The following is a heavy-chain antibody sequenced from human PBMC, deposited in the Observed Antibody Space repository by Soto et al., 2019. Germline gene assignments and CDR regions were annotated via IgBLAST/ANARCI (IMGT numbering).Heavy chain of an antibody. CDR2: INPAGGNT. J-gene: IGHJ4*02. D-gene: IGHD1-1*01. Sequence: ASVKVSCKASGYIFTNYYVHWVRQAPGQGLEWMGFINPAGGNTNYAQEFQGRVSMTRDTSTSTVYMELSSLTSEDTAVYYCARNDKSGPDYWGQGTLVTVSS. CDR1: GYIFTNYY. V-gene: IGHV1-46*01. CDR3: ARNDKSGPDY.